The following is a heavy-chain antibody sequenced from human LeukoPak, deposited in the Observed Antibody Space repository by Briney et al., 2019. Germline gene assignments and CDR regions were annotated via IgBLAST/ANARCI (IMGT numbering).Heavy chain of an antibody. CDR2: IYYSGST. D-gene: IGHD5-24*01. CDR3: ARVSREMATIREAYFDY. V-gene: IGHV4-59*01. J-gene: IGHJ4*02. CDR1: GGSISSYY. Sequence: ASETLSLTCTVSGGSISSYYWSWLRQPPGKGLEWIGYIYYSGSTNYNPSLKSRVTISVDTSKNQFSLKLSSVTAADTAVYYCARVSREMATIREAYFDYWGQGTLVTVSS.